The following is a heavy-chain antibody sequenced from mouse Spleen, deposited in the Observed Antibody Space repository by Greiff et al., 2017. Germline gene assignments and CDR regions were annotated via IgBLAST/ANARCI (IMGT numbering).Heavy chain of an antibody. CDR1: GFTFSSYA. D-gene: IGHD1-1*01. CDR2: ISSGGSYT. CDR3: ARESSYWYFDV. J-gene: IGHJ1*01. Sequence: DVKLVESGGGLVKPGGSLKLSCAASGFTFSSYAMSWVRQSPEKRLEWVAEISSGGSYTYYPDTVTGRFTISRDNAKNTLYLEMSSLRSEDTAMYYCARESSYWYFDVWGAGTTVTVSS. V-gene: IGHV5-9-4*01.